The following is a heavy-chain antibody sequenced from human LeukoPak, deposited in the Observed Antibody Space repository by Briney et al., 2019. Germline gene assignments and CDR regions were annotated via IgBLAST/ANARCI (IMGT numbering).Heavy chain of an antibody. J-gene: IGHJ6*02. Sequence: GGSLRLSCAAAGFTFSNYYMSWIRQAPGKGLEWVSYISSSGSNIYYADSVKGRFTISRDNAKNSLYLQMNSLRAEDTAVYYCATPQAGPTAYYYYGMDVWGQGPTVTVSS. CDR1: GFTFSNYY. D-gene: IGHD5-18*01. V-gene: IGHV3-11*01. CDR2: ISSSGSNI. CDR3: ATPQAGPTAYYYYGMDV.